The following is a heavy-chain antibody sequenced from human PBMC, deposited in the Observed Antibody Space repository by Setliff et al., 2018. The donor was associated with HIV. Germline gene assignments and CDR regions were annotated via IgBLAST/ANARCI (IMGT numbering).Heavy chain of an antibody. CDR3: AMGGTEGSSWYGYTYYYYFAL. CDR1: GFSLSDHT. J-gene: IGHJ6*03. D-gene: IGHD3-16*01. CDR2: ISTTATHI. V-gene: IGHV3-21*06. Sequence: GGSLRLSCVGYGFSLSDHTMNWVRQAQGKGLEWVSSISTTATHIAYARSVKGRFTISRDNAKNSLTLRLDNVTVADTAVYFCAMGGTEGSSWYGYTYYYYFALWGKGTTVTVSS.